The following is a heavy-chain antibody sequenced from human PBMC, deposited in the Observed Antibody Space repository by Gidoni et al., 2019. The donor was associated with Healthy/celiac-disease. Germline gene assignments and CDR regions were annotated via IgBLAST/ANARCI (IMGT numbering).Heavy chain of an antibody. CDR3: TTRHRIAATGTRDF. V-gene: IGHV3-15*01. J-gene: IGHJ4*02. CDR2: IKSKTDGGTT. D-gene: IGHD6-13*01. Sequence: EVQLVESGGGLVKPGGSLRLSCAAPGFTFSNAWMSWVRQAPGKGLEWGGRIKSKTDGGTTDYAAPVKGRFTISRDDSKNTLYLQMNSLKTEDTAVYYCTTRHRIAATGTRDFWGQGNLVTVSS. CDR1: GFTFSNAW.